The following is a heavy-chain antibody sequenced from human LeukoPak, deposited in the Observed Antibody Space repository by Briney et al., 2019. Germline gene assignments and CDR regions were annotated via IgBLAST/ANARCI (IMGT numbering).Heavy chain of an antibody. Sequence: SETLSLTCTASGYSISSGYYWGWIRQPPGKGLEWIGSIYHSGSTYYNPSLKSRVTISVDTSKNQFSLKLSSVTAADTAVYYCARGAVLRERNPGTWYYYGSGIWFDPWGQGTLVTVSS. CDR2: IYHSGST. CDR3: ARGAVLRERNPGTWYYYGSGIWFDP. V-gene: IGHV4-38-2*02. CDR1: GYSISSGYY. J-gene: IGHJ5*02. D-gene: IGHD3-10*01.